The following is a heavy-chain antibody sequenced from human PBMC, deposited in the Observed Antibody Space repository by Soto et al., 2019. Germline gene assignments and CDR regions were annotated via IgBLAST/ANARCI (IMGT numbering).Heavy chain of an antibody. CDR2: IYHSGST. D-gene: IGHD1-26*01. Sequence: QVQLQESGPGLVKPSGTLSLTCAVSGGSISSSNWWSWVRQPPGKGLEGIGEIYHSGSTNYNPSLTSRVTISVDKSTNQSSRQLSAVTAADTAVYYCARVSGRDYYGMDVWGQGTTVTVSS. V-gene: IGHV4-4*02. CDR1: GGSISSSNW. CDR3: ARVSGRDYYGMDV. J-gene: IGHJ6*02.